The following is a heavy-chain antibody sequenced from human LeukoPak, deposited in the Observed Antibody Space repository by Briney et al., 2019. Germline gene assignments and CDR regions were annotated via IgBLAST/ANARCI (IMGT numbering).Heavy chain of an antibody. CDR1: GFTFDDYA. CDR2: ISGDGGST. Sequence: GGSLRLSCAASGFTFDDYAMHWVRQAPGKGLEWVSLISGDGGSTYYADSVEGRFTISRDNSKNSLYLQMNSLRTEDTALYYCAKDRDWRGYFQNWFDPWGQGTLVTVSS. CDR3: AKDRDWRGYFQNWFDP. J-gene: IGHJ5*02. V-gene: IGHV3-43*02. D-gene: IGHD3-3*01.